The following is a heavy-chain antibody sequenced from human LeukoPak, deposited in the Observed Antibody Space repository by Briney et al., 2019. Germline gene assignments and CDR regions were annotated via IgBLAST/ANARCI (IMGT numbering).Heavy chain of an antibody. CDR2: TYYRSKWYN. CDR3: ARDPLLWFGELLGSWFDP. Sequence: SQTLSLTCAISGDSVSSNSAAWNRIRQSPSRGLEWLGRTYYRSKWYNDYAVSVKSRITINPDTSKNQFSLQLNSVTPEDTAVYYCARDPLLWFGELLGSWFDPWGQGTLVTVSS. J-gene: IGHJ5*02. D-gene: IGHD3-10*01. CDR1: GDSVSSNSAA. V-gene: IGHV6-1*01.